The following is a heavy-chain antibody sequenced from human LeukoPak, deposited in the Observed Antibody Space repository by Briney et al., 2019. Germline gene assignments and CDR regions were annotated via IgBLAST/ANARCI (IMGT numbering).Heavy chain of an antibody. Sequence: GGSLRLSCAASGFTFSSYAMSWVRQAPGKGLEWVSAISGSGGSTYYADSVKGRFTISRDNSKNTLYLQMNSLRAEDTAVYYCAKDGDCSGGSCYLNWFDPWGQGTLVTASS. CDR1: GFTFSSYA. D-gene: IGHD2-15*01. CDR2: ISGSGGST. J-gene: IGHJ5*02. CDR3: AKDGDCSGGSCYLNWFDP. V-gene: IGHV3-23*01.